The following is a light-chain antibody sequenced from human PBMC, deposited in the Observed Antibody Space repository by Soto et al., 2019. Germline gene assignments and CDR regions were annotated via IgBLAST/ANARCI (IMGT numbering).Light chain of an antibody. V-gene: IGLV1-44*01. J-gene: IGLJ2*01. CDR2: XXD. Sequence: QSVLXXPPSXSGTXGQXXXISXXGSSSNIGANPINWYQQLPGTAPKLXXXXXDQRPSGVPDRFSASKSGTSASLAISGLQSEDEADYYCEAWDDSLYGAVLGGGTKLTVL. CDR3: EAWDDSLYGAV. CDR1: SSNIGANP.